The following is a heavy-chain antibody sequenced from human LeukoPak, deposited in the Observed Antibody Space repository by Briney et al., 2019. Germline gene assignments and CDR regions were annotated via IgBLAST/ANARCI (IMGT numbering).Heavy chain of an antibody. CDR2: IYYSGST. CDR3: ARRGYCSSTSCSEDLYYFDY. D-gene: IGHD2-2*01. J-gene: IGHJ4*02. Sequence: PSETLSLTCTVSGGSISSYYWSWIRQPPGKGLEWMGYIYYSGSTNYNPSLKSRVTISVDTSKNQFSLKLSSVTAADTAVYYCARRGYCSSTSCSEDLYYFDYWGQGTLVTVSS. CDR1: GGSISSYY. V-gene: IGHV4-59*08.